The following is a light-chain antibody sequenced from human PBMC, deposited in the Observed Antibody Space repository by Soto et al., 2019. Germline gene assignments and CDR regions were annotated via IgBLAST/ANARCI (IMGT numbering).Light chain of an antibody. V-gene: IGKV1-39*01. CDR2: AAS. J-gene: IGKJ1*01. CDR3: QQSYSMPRT. Sequence: DIQMTQSPSSLSASVGDRVTITCRASQTIKSYLRWYQQKPGKAPNLLIYAASSLHSGVLSRFGGSGSATAFTLTISSLQPEDFATYYCQQSYSMPRTFGQGTKVDI. CDR1: QTIKSY.